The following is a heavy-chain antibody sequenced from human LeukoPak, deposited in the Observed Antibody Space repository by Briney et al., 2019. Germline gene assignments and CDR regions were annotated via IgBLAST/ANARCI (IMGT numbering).Heavy chain of an antibody. CDR3: ARGVTIFGVAEYNWFDP. Sequence: SETLSLTCAVSGGSISSSNCWSWVRQPPGKGLEWIGEIYHSGSTNYNPSLKSRVTISVDKSKNQFSLKLSSVTAADTAVYYCARGVTIFGVAEYNWFDPWGQGTLVTVSS. J-gene: IGHJ5*02. D-gene: IGHD3-3*01. CDR1: GGSISSSNC. V-gene: IGHV4-4*02. CDR2: IYHSGST.